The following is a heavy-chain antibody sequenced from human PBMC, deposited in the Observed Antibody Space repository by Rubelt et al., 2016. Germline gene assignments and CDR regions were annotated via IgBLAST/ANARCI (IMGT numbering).Heavy chain of an antibody. Sequence: SGSTNYNPSLKSRVTISVDTSKNQFSLKLSSVTAADTAVYYCARRGTSGWKADFDYWGQGTLVTVSS. CDR3: ARRGTSGWKADFDY. V-gene: IGHV4-34*01. D-gene: IGHD6-19*01. J-gene: IGHJ4*02. CDR2: SGST.